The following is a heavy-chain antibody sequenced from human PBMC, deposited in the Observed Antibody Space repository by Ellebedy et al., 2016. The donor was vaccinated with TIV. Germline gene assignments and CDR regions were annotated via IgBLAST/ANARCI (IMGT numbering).Heavy chain of an antibody. CDR1: GGSISSRSYY. J-gene: IGHJ5*02. D-gene: IGHD3-10*01. Sequence: MPSETLSLTCTVSGGSISSRSYYWGWIRQPPGKNLEWIGTIYYNGNAYYNPSLRSRVSISIDTSKNQFSLRLSSVPAADTAVYYCAMVRGVIDWFDPWGQGTLVTVSS. V-gene: IGHV4-39*07. CDR3: AMVRGVIDWFDP. CDR2: IYYNGNA.